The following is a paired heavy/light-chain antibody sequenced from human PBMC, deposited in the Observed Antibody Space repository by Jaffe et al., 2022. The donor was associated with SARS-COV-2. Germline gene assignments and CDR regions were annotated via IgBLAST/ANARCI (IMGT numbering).Light chain of an antibody. CDR2: KAS. Sequence: DIQMTQSPSTLSASVGDRVTITCRASQSISSWLAWYQQKPGKAPKLLIYKASSLESGVPSRFSGSGSGTEFTLTISSLQPDDFATYYCQQYNSYQYTFGQGTKLEIK. CDR1: QSISSW. J-gene: IGKJ2*01. CDR3: QQYNSYQYT. V-gene: IGKV1-5*03.
Heavy chain of an antibody. D-gene: IGHD2-2*01. Sequence: QVQLVESGGGLVKPGGSLRLSCAASGFTFSDYYMSWIRQAPGKGLEWVSYISSSGSTIYYADSVKGRFTISRDNAKNSLYLQMNSLRAEDTAVYYCARGQARVVVPAAIHYWGQGTLVTVSS. CDR1: GFTFSDYY. V-gene: IGHV3-11*01. J-gene: IGHJ4*02. CDR2: ISSSGSTI. CDR3: ARGQARVVVPAAIHY.